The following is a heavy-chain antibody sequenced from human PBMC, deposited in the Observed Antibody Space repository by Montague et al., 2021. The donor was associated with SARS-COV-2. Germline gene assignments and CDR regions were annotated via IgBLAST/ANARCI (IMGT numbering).Heavy chain of an antibody. CDR3: ARLAPDIGSPNEYYYNGMDV. D-gene: IGHD2-15*01. V-gene: IGHV4-39*01. Sequence: SETLSLTCTVSGGSISSSSYYWGWIRQPPGKGLEWIGRIYYSGSTYYNPSLKSRVTISVDTSKNQFSLKLSSVTAADTAVYYCARLAPDIGSPNEYYYNGMDVWGQGTLVTVSS. CDR1: GGSISSSSYY. CDR2: IYYSGST. J-gene: IGHJ6*02.